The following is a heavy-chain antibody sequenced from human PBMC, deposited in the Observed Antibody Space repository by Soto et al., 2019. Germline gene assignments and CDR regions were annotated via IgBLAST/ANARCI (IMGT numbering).Heavy chain of an antibody. V-gene: IGHV1-69*12. CDR2: FIPIFGTA. Sequence: QVQLVQSGAEVKKPGSSVKVSCKASGGTFSSYAISWVRQAPGQGLEWMGGFIPIFGTANYAQKFQGRVTITADESTSTAYMELSSLRSEDTAVYYCARRGGYPDDYYYYYGMDVWGQGATVTVSS. J-gene: IGHJ6*02. CDR1: GGTFSSYA. CDR3: ARRGGYPDDYYYYYGMDV. D-gene: IGHD5-12*01.